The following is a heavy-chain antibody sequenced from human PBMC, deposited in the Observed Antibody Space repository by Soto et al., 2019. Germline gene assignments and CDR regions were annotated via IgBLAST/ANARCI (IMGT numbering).Heavy chain of an antibody. CDR2: IYYSGST. CDR3: ARVAHCSGGSCYAGKTNFDY. V-gene: IGHV4-59*12. J-gene: IGHJ4*02. CDR1: GGSISSYY. D-gene: IGHD2-15*01. Sequence: SETLSLTCTVSGGSISSYYWSWIRQPPGKGLEWIGYIYYSGSTNYNPSLKSRVTISVDTSKNQFSLKLSSVTAADTAVYYCARVAHCSGGSCYAGKTNFDYWGQGTLVTVSS.